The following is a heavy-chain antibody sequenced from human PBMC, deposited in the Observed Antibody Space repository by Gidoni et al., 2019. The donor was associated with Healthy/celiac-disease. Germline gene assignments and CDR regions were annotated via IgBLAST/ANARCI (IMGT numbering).Heavy chain of an antibody. V-gene: IGHV1-2*04. J-gene: IGHJ5*02. CDR1: GYTFTGYY. CDR3: ARDPGSAGDNWFDP. D-gene: IGHD1-26*01. Sequence: QGQLVPSGAEVKKPGASVKVSCKASGYTFTGYYMHWVRQAPGQGLEWMGWINPNSGGTNYAQKFQGWVTMTRDTSISTAYMELSRLRSDDTAVYYCARDPGSAGDNWFDPWGQGTLVTVSS. CDR2: INPNSGGT.